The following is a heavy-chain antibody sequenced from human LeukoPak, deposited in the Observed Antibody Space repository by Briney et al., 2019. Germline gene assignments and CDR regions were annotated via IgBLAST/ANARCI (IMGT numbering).Heavy chain of an antibody. Sequence: GGSLRLSCVASEFTFSNYVMSWVRQAPGKGLEWVSAITARGDGTNYADSVRGRFTISRDNSKNTLYLQLSSLRVEDTAVYYCAKEGTVANFVWVDVWGQGTTVTVSS. V-gene: IGHV3-23*01. CDR1: EFTFSNYV. CDR3: AKEGTVANFVWVDV. D-gene: IGHD4-17*01. CDR2: ITARGDGT. J-gene: IGHJ6*02.